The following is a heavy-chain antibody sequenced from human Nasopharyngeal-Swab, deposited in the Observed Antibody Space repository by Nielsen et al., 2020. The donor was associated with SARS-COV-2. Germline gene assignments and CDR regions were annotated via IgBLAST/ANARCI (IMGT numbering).Heavy chain of an antibody. V-gene: IGHV3-74*03. CDR2: ITPDGYGT. CDR3: ARGRIAVAAVDP. D-gene: IGHD6-19*01. J-gene: IGHJ5*02. Sequence: GESLKISCAASGFAFSNYWMHWARQAPGKGLVWVSRITPDGYGTMYADSVKGRFIISRDNAKNTLNLQMNSLRAEDTALYYCARGRIAVAAVDPWGQGILVTVSS. CDR1: GFAFSNYW.